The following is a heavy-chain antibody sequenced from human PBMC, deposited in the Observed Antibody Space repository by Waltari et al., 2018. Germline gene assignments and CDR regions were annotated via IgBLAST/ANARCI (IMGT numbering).Heavy chain of an antibody. V-gene: IGHV4-59*11. CDR3: ARGWDVLRYSPET. CDR2: IYYSGST. CDR1: GGSISSHY. D-gene: IGHD3-9*01. J-gene: IGHJ5*02. Sequence: QVQLQESGPGLVKPSATLSLTCTVSGGSISSHYWSWIRQPPGKGLEWIGYIYYSGSTNYTPSLKSRVTISVDTSKNQFSLKLSSVTAADTAGYYCARGWDVLRYSPETWGQGTLVTVSS.